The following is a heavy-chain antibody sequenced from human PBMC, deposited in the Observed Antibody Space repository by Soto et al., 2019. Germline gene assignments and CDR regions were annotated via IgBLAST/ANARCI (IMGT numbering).Heavy chain of an antibody. D-gene: IGHD3-10*01. V-gene: IGHV4-34*01. CDR1: GGSFSGYQ. Sequence: QVQLQQWGAGLLKPSETLSLTCAVYGGSFSGYQWSWIRQTPGKGLEWIGEINDSGNINYNPSLKSRVTIFLDTPQKQISLNLSSVTAAASAVYYCARGLILWFGELSRRGGYYYYMDVWGKGTTVIVSS. CDR3: ARGLILWFGELSRRGGYYYYMDV. CDR2: INDSGNI. J-gene: IGHJ6*03.